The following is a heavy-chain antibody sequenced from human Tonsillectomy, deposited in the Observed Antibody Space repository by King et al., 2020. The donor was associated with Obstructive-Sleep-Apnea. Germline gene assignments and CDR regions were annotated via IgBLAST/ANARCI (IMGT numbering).Heavy chain of an antibody. Sequence: QLQESGPGLVKTSETLSLTCTVSGGSISSSSYYWGWIRQPPGKGLEWIGIISYSGSTYYNPSLKSRVTISIDTSKNQFSLKLSSVTAADTAGYSCVRMSLPATPEDYRMDVWGQGTTVTVSS. CDR3: VRMSLPATPEDYRMDV. J-gene: IGHJ6*02. V-gene: IGHV4-39*07. D-gene: IGHD5-24*01. CDR2: ISYSGST. CDR1: GGSISSSSYY.